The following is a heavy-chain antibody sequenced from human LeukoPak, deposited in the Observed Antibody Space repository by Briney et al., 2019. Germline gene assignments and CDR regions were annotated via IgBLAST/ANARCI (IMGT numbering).Heavy chain of an antibody. CDR3: ARNPWAASGWYYFDY. CDR2: IYYSGST. CDR1: GGSISSSSYY. V-gene: IGHV4-39*07. J-gene: IGHJ4*02. Sequence: SETLSLTCTVSGGSISSSSYYWGWIRQPPGKGLECIGSIYYSGSTYYNPSLKSRVTISVDTSKNQFSLKLSSVTAADTAVYYCARNPWAASGWYYFDYWGQGTLVTVSS. D-gene: IGHD6-19*01.